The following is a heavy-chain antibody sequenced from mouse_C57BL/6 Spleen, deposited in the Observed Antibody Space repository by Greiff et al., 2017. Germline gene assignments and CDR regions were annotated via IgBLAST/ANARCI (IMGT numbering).Heavy chain of an antibody. CDR3: ARPIYYDYDRVFAY. Sequence: QVQLKQSGAELMKPGASVKLSCKATGYTFTGYWIEWVKQRPGHGLEWIGEILPGSGSTNYNEKFKGKATFTADTSSNTAYMQLSSLTTEDSAIYYCARPIYYDYDRVFAYWGQGTLVTVSA. V-gene: IGHV1-9*01. CDR2: ILPGSGST. J-gene: IGHJ3*01. CDR1: GYTFTGYW. D-gene: IGHD2-4*01.